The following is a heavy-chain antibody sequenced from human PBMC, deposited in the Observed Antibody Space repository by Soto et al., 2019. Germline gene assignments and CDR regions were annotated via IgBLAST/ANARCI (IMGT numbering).Heavy chain of an antibody. CDR1: GYSFTTHG. J-gene: IGHJ6*02. D-gene: IGHD4-17*01. V-gene: IGHV1-18*04. Sequence: ASVKVSCKASGYSFTTHGISWVRRAPGHGLEWMGWISAYNGDTHYVQRFQGRLTMTTDTSTSTAYMELRSLTSDDTAVYYCAGDPPFSGILRGTPLMDVWGQGTTVTVSS. CDR2: ISAYNGDT. CDR3: AGDPPFSGILRGTPLMDV.